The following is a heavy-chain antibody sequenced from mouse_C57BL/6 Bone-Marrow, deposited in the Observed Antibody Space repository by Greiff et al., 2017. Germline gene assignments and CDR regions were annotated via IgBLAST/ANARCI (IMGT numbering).Heavy chain of an antibody. CDR1: GFNFNDYY. V-gene: IGHV14-4*01. J-gene: IGHJ2*01. CDR2: IDPENGDT. CDR3: ATSGLFGY. Sequence: VQLLQSGAELVRPGASVKLSCTASGFNFNDYYMHWVKQRPEQGLEWIGWIDPENGDTEYASNFEGKATIAADTSTNTSYLQLSSLTSEDTAVYYCATSGLFGYWGRGTALTVSS.